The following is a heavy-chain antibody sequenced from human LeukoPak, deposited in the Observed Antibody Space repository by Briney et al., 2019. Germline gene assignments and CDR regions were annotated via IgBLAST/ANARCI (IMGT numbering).Heavy chain of an antibody. CDR2: IHNSGRT. J-gene: IGHJ4*02. Sequence: SETLSLTCSVSGGSVSSYYWSWIRQSPGKGLEWIGYIHNSGRTNYNPSLKSRVTGFVDTSKNQVSLRLSSVTAADPAVYYCARHGTISSESYFDYWGQGALVTVSS. D-gene: IGHD1-14*01. CDR1: GGSVSSYY. CDR3: ARHGTISSESYFDY. V-gene: IGHV4-59*08.